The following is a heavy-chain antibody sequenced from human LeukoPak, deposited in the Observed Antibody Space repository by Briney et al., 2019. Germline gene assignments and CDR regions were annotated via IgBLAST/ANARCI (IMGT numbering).Heavy chain of an antibody. Sequence: GGSLRLSCAASGFTFSSYAMSCVREAPGRGLEWVSAISGSGGSTYYADSVKGRFTIPRDNSKNTLYLQMNSLRAEDTAVYYCAKSPSTGVVVPAVIQLYFDYWGQGTLVTVSS. V-gene: IGHV3-23*01. J-gene: IGHJ4*02. CDR3: AKSPSTGVVVPAVIQLYFDY. CDR1: GFTFSSYA. CDR2: ISGSGGST. D-gene: IGHD2-2*01.